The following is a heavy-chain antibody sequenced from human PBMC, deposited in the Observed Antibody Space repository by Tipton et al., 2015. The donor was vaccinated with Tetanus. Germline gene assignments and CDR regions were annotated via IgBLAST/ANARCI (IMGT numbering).Heavy chain of an antibody. D-gene: IGHD7-27*01. Sequence: TLSLTCTVSGGSDNTLYSWGWIRQPPGKGLEWIGIIHYSGSTYYNPSLKSPVPTSADTSRTHFSLNLSSVTAADTAVYYCARKTGDTLGGRGAFDIWGQGTMLTVSS. CDR3: ARKTGDTLGGRGAFDI. CDR2: IHYSGST. CDR1: GGSDNTLYS. V-gene: IGHV4-39*01. J-gene: IGHJ3*02.